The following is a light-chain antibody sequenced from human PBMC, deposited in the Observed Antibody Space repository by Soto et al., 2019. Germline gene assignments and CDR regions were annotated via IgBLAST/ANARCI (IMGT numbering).Light chain of an antibody. J-gene: IGLJ1*01. CDR1: SSDVGGYSY. Sequence: QSVLTQPRSVSGSPGQSVTISCTGTSSDVGGYSYLSWYQQHPGKGPKLMIYDVSKRPSGVPDRFSGSKSGNTASLTISGLQGEGGGEYYCCSYAGSNTFYVFGTGTKVTV. CDR2: DVS. V-gene: IGLV2-11*01. CDR3: CSYAGSNTFYV.